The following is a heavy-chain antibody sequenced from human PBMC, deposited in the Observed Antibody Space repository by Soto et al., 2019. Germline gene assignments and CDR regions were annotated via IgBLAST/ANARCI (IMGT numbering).Heavy chain of an antibody. J-gene: IGHJ3*02. D-gene: IGHD3-22*01. CDR2: IYHSGST. Sequence: PXETLSLTCAVSGYSISSGYYWGWIRQPPGKGLEWIGSIYHSGSTYYNPSLKSRVTISVDTSKNQFSLKLSSVTAADTAVYYCARDLTYYYDSSGAFDIWGQGTMVTVSS. CDR3: ARDLTYYYDSSGAFDI. V-gene: IGHV4-38-2*02. CDR1: GYSISSGYY.